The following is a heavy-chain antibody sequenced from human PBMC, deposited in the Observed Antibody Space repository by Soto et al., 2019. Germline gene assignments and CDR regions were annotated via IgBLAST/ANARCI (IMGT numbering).Heavy chain of an antibody. Sequence: EVLLVESGGGLVQPGGSLRLSCAASGFTVSNFYMTWVRQAPGKGLEWVSVISSGGSTYYADSVKGRFTISRDNSKNTLYLEMNSLRAGDTAVYYCARDTFGGAYDFWHGGQGTLVTVSS. CDR3: ARDTFGGAYDFWH. D-gene: IGHD3-3*01. V-gene: IGHV3-66*01. CDR2: ISSGGST. CDR1: GFTVSNFY. J-gene: IGHJ4*02.